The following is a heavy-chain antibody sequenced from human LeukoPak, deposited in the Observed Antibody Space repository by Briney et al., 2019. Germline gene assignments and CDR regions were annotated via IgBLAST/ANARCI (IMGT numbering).Heavy chain of an antibody. CDR2: LYSGGNT. CDR1: GFTVSSDF. V-gene: IGHV3-66*04. Sequence: GGSLRLSCAASGFTVSSDFMIWVRQAPGRGLEWVSILYSGGNTYYAGSVKGRFTISRDNSKNTLFLQMNSLRAEDTAVYYCARQRGTTVTTYQVYWGQGNLVTVSS. CDR3: ARQRGTTVTTYQVY. J-gene: IGHJ4*02. D-gene: IGHD4-17*01.